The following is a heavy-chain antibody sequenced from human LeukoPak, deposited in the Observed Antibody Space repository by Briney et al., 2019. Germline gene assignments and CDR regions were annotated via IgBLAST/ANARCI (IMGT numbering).Heavy chain of an antibody. CDR1: GGSISSYY. J-gene: IGHJ4*02. D-gene: IGHD3-22*01. CDR2: IYYSGST. CDR3: ARERLGYYDRSGLDY. Sequence: SETLSLTCTVSGGSISSYYWNWIRQPPGKGLEWIGYIYYSGSTNYNPSLKSRDTTSVDTSKNQFSLKLSSVTAADTAVYYCARERLGYYDRSGLDYWGQGTLVTVSS. V-gene: IGHV4-59*01.